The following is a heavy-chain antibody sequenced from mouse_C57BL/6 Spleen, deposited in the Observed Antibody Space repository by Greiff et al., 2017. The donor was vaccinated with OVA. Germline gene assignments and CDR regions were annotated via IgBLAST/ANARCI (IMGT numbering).Heavy chain of an antibody. CDR3: TRRGTGTLYYFDY. CDR2: IDPETGGT. CDR1: GYTFTDYE. Sequence: QVQLQQSGAELVRPGASVTLSCKASGYTFTDYEMHWVKQTPVHGLEWIGAIDPETGGTAYNQKFKGKAILTADKSSSTAYMELRSLTSEDSAVYYCTRRGTGTLYYFDYWGQGTTLTVSS. J-gene: IGHJ2*01. V-gene: IGHV1-15*01. D-gene: IGHD1-1*01.